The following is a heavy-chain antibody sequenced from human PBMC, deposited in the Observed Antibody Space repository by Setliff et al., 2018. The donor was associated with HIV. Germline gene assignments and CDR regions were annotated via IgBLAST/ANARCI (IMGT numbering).Heavy chain of an antibody. V-gene: IGHV4-59*01. CDR1: GGSISSYY. CDR2: IYNNENT. J-gene: IGHJ5*02. Sequence: SETLSLTCTVSGGSISSYYWSWIRQPPGKGLECIGYIYNNENTNYNLSLKSRVTITVDTSKNQCSLKLSSVTAADTAVYYCARDIGRDYDTTEDWFDPWGQGTLVTVSS. CDR3: ARDIGRDYDTTEDWFDP. D-gene: IGHD3-22*01.